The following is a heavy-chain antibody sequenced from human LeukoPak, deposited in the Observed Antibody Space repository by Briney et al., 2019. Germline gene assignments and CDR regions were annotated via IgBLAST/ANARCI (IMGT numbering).Heavy chain of an antibody. CDR2: IIPILGIA. CDR3: ARDRDYDFWSDRDPNWFDP. Sequence: SVKVYCKASGGTFSSYTISWVRQAPGQGLEWMGRIIPILGIANYAQKFQGRVTITADKSTSTAYMELSSLRSEDTAVYYCARDRDYDFWSDRDPNWFDPWGQGTLVTVSS. D-gene: IGHD3-3*01. CDR1: GGTFSSYT. J-gene: IGHJ5*02. V-gene: IGHV1-69*04.